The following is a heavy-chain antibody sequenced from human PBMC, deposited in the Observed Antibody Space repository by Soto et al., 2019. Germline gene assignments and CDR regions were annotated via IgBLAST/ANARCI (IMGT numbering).Heavy chain of an antibody. D-gene: IGHD4-17*01. Sequence: GGSLRLSCAASVFTFTNSWMSWFRQARVKVLEWVGLMKSKTDGGTTDYAAPVKGRFTISRDDSKNTLYLQMNSLKTEDTAVYYCTTARGTYGAEYFQHWGQGTLVTVSS. CDR1: VFTFTNSW. CDR2: MKSKTDGGTT. CDR3: TTARGTYGAEYFQH. J-gene: IGHJ1*01. V-gene: IGHV3-15*01.